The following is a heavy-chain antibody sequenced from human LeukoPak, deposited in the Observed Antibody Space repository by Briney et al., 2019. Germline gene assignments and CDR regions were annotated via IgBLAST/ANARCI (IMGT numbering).Heavy chain of an antibody. Sequence: ASVKVSCKASGYTFTSYGISWVRQAPGQGLEWMGWISAYNGNTNYAQKLQGRVTMTTDTSTSTAYMELRSLRSEDTAVYYCARDVGNDYGDYYFDYWGQGTLVTVSS. J-gene: IGHJ4*02. D-gene: IGHD4-17*01. CDR2: ISAYNGNT. CDR1: GYTFTSYG. V-gene: IGHV1-18*01. CDR3: ARDVGNDYGDYYFDY.